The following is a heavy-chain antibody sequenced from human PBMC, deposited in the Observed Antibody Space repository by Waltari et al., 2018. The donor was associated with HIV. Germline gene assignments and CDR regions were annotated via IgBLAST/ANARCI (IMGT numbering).Heavy chain of an antibody. CDR2: ISSSSFNI. CDR3: ARDTLNFFFGLDV. J-gene: IGHJ6*02. CDR1: GFSFGDSA. V-gene: IGHV3-48*02. Sequence: EEQLVESGGGLVHPGGSLTLSCAASGFSFGDSAMNWVRQAPGKGLEWIAYISSSSFNIKYVDSVRGRFTISRDNTQNSLSLQMNNLIDEDTAKYFCARDTLNFFFGLDVWGHGTTVAVSS.